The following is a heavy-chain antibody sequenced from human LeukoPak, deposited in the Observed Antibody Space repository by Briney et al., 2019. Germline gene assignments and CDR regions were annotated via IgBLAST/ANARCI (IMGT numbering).Heavy chain of an antibody. V-gene: IGHV4-39*07. CDR2: IYYSGST. D-gene: IGHD1-20*01. CDR1: GGSISSSSYY. J-gene: IGHJ4*02. Sequence: PSETLSLTCTVSGGSISSSSYYWGWIRQPPGKGLEWIGSIYYSGSTYYNPSLKSRVTISVDTSKNRLSLKLSSVTAADTAVYYCAREDNWNACFDYWGQGTLVTVSS. CDR3: AREDNWNACFDY.